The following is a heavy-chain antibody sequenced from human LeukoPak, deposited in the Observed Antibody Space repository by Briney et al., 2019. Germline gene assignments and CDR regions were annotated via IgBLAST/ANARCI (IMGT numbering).Heavy chain of an antibody. J-gene: IGHJ4*02. V-gene: IGHV3-23*01. CDR1: GFTFSSYA. D-gene: IGHD3-22*01. CDR2: ISGSGGST. CDR3: AKDPTYYYDSSGYYLDY. Sequence: QAGGSLRLSCAASGFTFSSYAMSWVRQAPGKGLEWVSAISGSGGSTYYADSVKGRFTISRDNSKNTLYLQMNSLRAEDTAVYYCAKDPTYYYDSSGYYLDYWGQGTLVTVSS.